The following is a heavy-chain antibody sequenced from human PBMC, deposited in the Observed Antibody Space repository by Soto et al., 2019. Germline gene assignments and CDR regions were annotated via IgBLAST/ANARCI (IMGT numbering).Heavy chain of an antibody. CDR2: IIPIFGTA. V-gene: IGHV1-69*01. Sequence: QVQLVQSGAEVKKPGSSVKVSCKASGGTFSSYAIIWVRQAPGQGLEWMGGIIPIFGTAKYAQKVQGRVTITADESTSTAYIELSSLRSEDTAVCYCAYGTRGYGMAVWGQGTTVTVSS. CDR3: AYGTRGYGMAV. D-gene: IGHD2-8*01. J-gene: IGHJ6*02. CDR1: GGTFSSYA.